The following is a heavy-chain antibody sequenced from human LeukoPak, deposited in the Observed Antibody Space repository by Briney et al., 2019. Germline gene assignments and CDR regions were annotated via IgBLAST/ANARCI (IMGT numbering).Heavy chain of an antibody. CDR1: GGSISSSSYY. D-gene: IGHD6-19*01. CDR2: IYYSGST. J-gene: IGHJ4*02. Sequence: SETLSLTCTVSGGSISSSSYYWGRLRPPQGKGLVWIGSIYYSGSTYYNPSLKSRVTISVDTSKNQFSLKLSSVTAADTAVYYCARHPIKYSSGWYGDYWGQGTLVTVSS. CDR3: ARHPIKYSSGWYGDY. V-gene: IGHV4-39*01.